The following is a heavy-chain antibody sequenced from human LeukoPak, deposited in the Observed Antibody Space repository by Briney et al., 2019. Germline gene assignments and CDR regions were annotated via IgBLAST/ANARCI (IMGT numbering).Heavy chain of an antibody. CDR2: INPSGGTT. CDR3: ARSVTSGSYIVDY. J-gene: IGHJ4*02. Sequence: ASVKVSCKASGYSFTSHYMHWVRQAPGQGLEWMGIINPSGGTTTYTQKFQGRVTMTSDTSTSTVYMELSSLRSEDTAVYFCARSVTSGSYIVDYWGQGTLVTVSS. V-gene: IGHV1-46*01. CDR1: GYSFTSHY. D-gene: IGHD3-10*01.